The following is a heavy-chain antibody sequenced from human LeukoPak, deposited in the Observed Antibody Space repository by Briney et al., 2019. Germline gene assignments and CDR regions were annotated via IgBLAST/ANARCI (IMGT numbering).Heavy chain of an antibody. CDR3: ARGRSYYDSSGYYY. Sequence: PSATLSFTCAADGGSFSGYYWSWIRQPPGKVLEWIGEINHSGSTNYNPSLKSRVTISVDTSKNPSSLKWSSVNAADTAVYYCARGRSYYDSSGYYYWGQGTLVTVCS. CDR2: INHSGST. V-gene: IGHV4-34*01. D-gene: IGHD3-22*01. CDR1: GGSFSGYY. J-gene: IGHJ4*02.